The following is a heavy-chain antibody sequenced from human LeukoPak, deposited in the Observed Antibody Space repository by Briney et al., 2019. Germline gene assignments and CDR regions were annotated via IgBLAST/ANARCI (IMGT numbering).Heavy chain of an antibody. CDR1: GYTFTSYG. V-gene: IGHV1-18*01. CDR3: ARMAWFGELLLFDY. Sequence: ASVKVSCKASGYTFTSYGIRWVRQAPGQGLEWMGWISAYNGNTNYAQKLQGRVTMTTDTSTSTAYMELRSLRSDDTAVYYCARMAWFGELLLFDYWGQGTLVTVSS. J-gene: IGHJ4*02. D-gene: IGHD3-10*01. CDR2: ISAYNGNT.